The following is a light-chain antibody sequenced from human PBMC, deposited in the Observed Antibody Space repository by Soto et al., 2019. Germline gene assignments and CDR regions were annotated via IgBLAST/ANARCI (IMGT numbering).Light chain of an antibody. J-gene: IGLJ2*01. Sequence: QSVLTQPASVSGSPGQSITISCTGTSSDVGAYNYVSWYQQHPGKAPKLIIYDVSNRPSGISNRFSGSKSGNTASLTISGLQAEDEAVYFCGSHTNTNTRVFGGGTKVTVL. CDR3: GSHTNTNTRV. CDR1: SSDVGAYNY. V-gene: IGLV2-14*01. CDR2: DVS.